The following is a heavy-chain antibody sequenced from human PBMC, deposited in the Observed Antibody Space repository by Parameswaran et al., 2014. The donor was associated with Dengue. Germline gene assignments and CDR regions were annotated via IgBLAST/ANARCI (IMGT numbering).Heavy chain of an antibody. CDR2: IYSGGST. J-gene: IGHJ6*02. D-gene: IGHD2-2*01. Sequence: RWIRQPPGKGLEWVSVIYSGGSTYYADSVKGRFTISRDNSKNTLYLQMNSLRAEDTAVYYCARSQYCSSTSCWPYYYYGMDVWGQGTTVTSP. V-gene: IGHV3-53*01. CDR3: ARSQYCSSTSCWPYYYYGMDV.